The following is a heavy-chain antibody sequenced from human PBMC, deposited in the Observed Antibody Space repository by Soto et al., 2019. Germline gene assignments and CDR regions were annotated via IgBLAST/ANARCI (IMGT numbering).Heavy chain of an antibody. Sequence: PGGSLRLSCAASGFTFSSYAMSWVRQAPGKGLEWVSAISGSGGSTYYADSVKGRFTISRDNSKNTLYLQMNSLRAEDTAVYYCAKDQDIVVVVAATEGLFDYWGQGTLVTVSS. V-gene: IGHV3-23*01. J-gene: IGHJ4*02. CDR3: AKDQDIVVVVAATEGLFDY. D-gene: IGHD2-15*01. CDR2: ISGSGGST. CDR1: GFTFSSYA.